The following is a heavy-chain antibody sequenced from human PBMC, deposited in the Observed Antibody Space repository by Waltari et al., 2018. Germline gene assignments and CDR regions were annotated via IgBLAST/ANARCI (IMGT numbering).Heavy chain of an antibody. CDR3: AKDAFGNTYLDF. V-gene: IGHV3-30*02. D-gene: IGHD2-2*02. Sequence: QVTLVESGGGVVQPGGSLRLSCAPPGFPFSIFGMHWVRQAPGKGLEWVALIWFDGSDKFYADSVRGRFIISRDNSARTLYLDMDSLRLDDTAMYYCAKDAFGNTYLDFWGQGTLVTVSS. CDR1: GFPFSIFG. J-gene: IGHJ4*02. CDR2: IWFDGSDK.